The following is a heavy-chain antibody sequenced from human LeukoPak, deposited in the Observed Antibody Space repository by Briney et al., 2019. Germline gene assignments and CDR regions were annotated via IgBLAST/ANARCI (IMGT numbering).Heavy chain of an antibody. CDR1: GRSVSSYY. CDR3: ARGGVMVRGGGFDY. Sequence: SETLSLTCTVSGRSVSSYYWSWLRQPPGEGMGWVGYIFYSGRTNNNPSLKSRVTISVDTSKNQFSLKLSSVTAADTAVYDCARGGVMVRGGGFDYWGQGTLVTVSS. CDR2: IFYSGRT. J-gene: IGHJ4*02. D-gene: IGHD3-10*01. V-gene: IGHV4-59*02.